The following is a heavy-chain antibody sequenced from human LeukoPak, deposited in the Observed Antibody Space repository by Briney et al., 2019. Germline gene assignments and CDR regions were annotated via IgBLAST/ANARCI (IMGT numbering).Heavy chain of an antibody. CDR1: GYTFTGYY. Sequence: GASVKVSCKTSGYTFTGYYIQWVRQAPGQGLEWMGYINPDSGGTNYAQEFQGRVTMTRDTSISTAYMELNRLRSDDTAVYYCALTDSSGYSAFDYWGQGTLVTVSS. V-gene: IGHV1-2*02. CDR2: INPDSGGT. CDR3: ALTDSSGYSAFDY. D-gene: IGHD3-22*01. J-gene: IGHJ4*02.